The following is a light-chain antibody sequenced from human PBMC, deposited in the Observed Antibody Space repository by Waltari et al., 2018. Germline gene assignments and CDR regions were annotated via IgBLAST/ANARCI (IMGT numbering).Light chain of an antibody. CDR1: ETVDSDF. Sequence: EIVLTQSPGSLSLSPGERALLSCRATETVDSDFLAWYQQKPGQAPRLIIYGASNRATGVPDRFSASGSATHFTLTITRVEPEDFAVYFCQQYGSSPLTFGGGTTVEIK. J-gene: IGKJ4*01. CDR3: QQYGSSPLT. V-gene: IGKV3-20*01. CDR2: GAS.